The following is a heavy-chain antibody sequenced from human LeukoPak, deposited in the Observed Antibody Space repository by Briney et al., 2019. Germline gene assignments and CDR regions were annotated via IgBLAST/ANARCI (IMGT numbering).Heavy chain of an antibody. CDR3: ARDAIGSGSTDY. D-gene: IGHD3-10*01. Sequence: SETLSLTCAVYGGSFSGYYSSWIPHPPGKGLEGIGEIIHSGSTNYNPSVKSRVTISVDTSKSQFSLKLSSVTAADTAVYDCARDAIGSGSTDYWGQGTLVTVSS. CDR1: GGSFSGYY. CDR2: IIHSGST. J-gene: IGHJ4*02. V-gene: IGHV4-34*12.